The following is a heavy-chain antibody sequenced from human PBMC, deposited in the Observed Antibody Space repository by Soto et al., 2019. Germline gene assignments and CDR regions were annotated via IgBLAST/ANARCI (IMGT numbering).Heavy chain of an antibody. CDR1: GFTFSSYG. D-gene: IGHD6-6*01. V-gene: IGHV3-33*01. Sequence: PGGSLRLSCAASGFTFSSYGMHWVRQAPGKGLEWVAVIWYDGSNKYYADSMKGRFTISRDNSKNTLYLQMNSLRAEDTAVYYCARKSKLVGIAARLYYYYYGMDVWGQGTTVTVSS. CDR2: IWYDGSNK. J-gene: IGHJ6*02. CDR3: ARKSKLVGIAARLYYYYYGMDV.